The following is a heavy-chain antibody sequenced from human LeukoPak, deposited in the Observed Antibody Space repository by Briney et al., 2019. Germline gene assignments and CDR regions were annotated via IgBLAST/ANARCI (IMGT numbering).Heavy chain of an antibody. D-gene: IGHD6-19*01. CDR1: GYRFTSYW. CDR2: IYPGDSDT. CDR3: ARRDGSGWGLYYFDY. V-gene: IGHV5-51*01. J-gene: IGHJ4*02. Sequence: GESLNISCKGSGYRFTSYWIGWVRQMPGKGLEWMGIIYPGDSDTRYSPSFQGQVTISADKSISTAYLQWSSLKASDTAMYYCARRDGSGWGLYYFDYWGQGTLVTVSS.